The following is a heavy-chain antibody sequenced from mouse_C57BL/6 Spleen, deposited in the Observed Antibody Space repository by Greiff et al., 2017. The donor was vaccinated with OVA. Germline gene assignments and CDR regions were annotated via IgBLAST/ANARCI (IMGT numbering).Heavy chain of an antibody. CDR1: GYTFTDYY. V-gene: IGHV1-19*01. CDR2: INPYNGGT. CDR3: ARYYCGSSSFAY. J-gene: IGHJ3*01. D-gene: IGHD1-1*01. Sequence: EVQLQQSGPVLVKPGASVKMSCKASGYTFTDYYMNWVKQSHGKSLEWIGVINPYNGGTSYNQKFKGKATLTVDKSSSTAYMELNSLTSEDSAVYYCARYYCGSSSFAYWGQGTLVTVSA.